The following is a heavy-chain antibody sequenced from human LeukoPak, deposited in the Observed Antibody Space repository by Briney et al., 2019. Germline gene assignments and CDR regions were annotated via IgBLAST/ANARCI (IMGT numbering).Heavy chain of an antibody. CDR1: GGSISSSSYY. V-gene: IGHV4-39*07. CDR3: ARVQWGDDSSGYYPYYFDY. Sequence: SETLSLTCTVSGGSISSSSYYWGWIRQLPGKGLEWIGSIYYSGSTYYNPSLKSRVTISVDTSKNQFSLKLSSVTAADTAVYYCARVQWGDDSSGYYPYYFDYWGQGTLVTVSS. CDR2: IYYSGST. J-gene: IGHJ4*02. D-gene: IGHD3-22*01.